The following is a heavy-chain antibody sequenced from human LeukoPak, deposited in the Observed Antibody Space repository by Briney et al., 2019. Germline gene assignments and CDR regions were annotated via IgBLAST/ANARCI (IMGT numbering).Heavy chain of an antibody. D-gene: IGHD1-26*01. CDR2: IYPSDSDT. Sequence: GESLKISCRGSGYSFTTSWIGWVRQMPGKGLEWMGIIYPSDSDTRYSPSFQGQVTISADKSISTAYLQWSSLKASDTAMYYCARPGSGSYAHDAFDIWGQGTMVTVSS. CDR1: GYSFTTSW. J-gene: IGHJ3*02. V-gene: IGHV5-51*01. CDR3: ARPGSGSYAHDAFDI.